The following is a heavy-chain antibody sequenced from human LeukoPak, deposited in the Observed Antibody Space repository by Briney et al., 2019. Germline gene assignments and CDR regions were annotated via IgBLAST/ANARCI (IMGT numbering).Heavy chain of an antibody. V-gene: IGHV4-34*01. D-gene: IGHD1-26*01. J-gene: IGHJ3*02. CDR2: INHSGST. CDR1: GGSFSGYY. Sequence: SETLSLTCAVYGGSFSGYYWSWIRRPPGKGLEWIGEINHSGSTNYNPSLKSRVTISVDTSKNQFSLKLSSVTAADTAVYYCARAIRWEYDAFDIWGQGTMVTVSS. CDR3: ARAIRWEYDAFDI.